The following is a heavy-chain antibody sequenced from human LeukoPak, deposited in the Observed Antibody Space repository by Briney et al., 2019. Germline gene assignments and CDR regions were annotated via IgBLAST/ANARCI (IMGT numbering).Heavy chain of an antibody. D-gene: IGHD3-10*01. CDR2: ISSSSSTI. CDR1: GFTFSNAW. J-gene: IGHJ4*02. V-gene: IGHV3-48*01. Sequence: GGSLRLSCAASGFTFSNAWMSWVRQAPGKGLEWVSYISSSSSTIYYADSEKGRFTISRDNAKNSLYLQMNSLRAEDTAVYYCARDGTMVRGVIGYWGQGTLVTVSS. CDR3: ARDGTMVRGVIGY.